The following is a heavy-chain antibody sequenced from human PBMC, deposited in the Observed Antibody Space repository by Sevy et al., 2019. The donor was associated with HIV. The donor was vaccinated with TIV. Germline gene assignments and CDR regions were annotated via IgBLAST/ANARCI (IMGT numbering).Heavy chain of an antibody. CDR3: AKEWTLLSDWYGEFDY. CDR2: ISKSGEST. V-gene: IGHV3-23*01. D-gene: IGHD6-19*01. Sequence: GGSLRLSCAASGFTFSSYAMNWVRQAPGKGLERVSSISKSGESTYYADSVRGRFTVSRDNSKNTVYLQLNSLRAEDTAIYYCAKEWTLLSDWYGEFDYWGQGTLVTVSS. J-gene: IGHJ4*02. CDR1: GFTFSSYA.